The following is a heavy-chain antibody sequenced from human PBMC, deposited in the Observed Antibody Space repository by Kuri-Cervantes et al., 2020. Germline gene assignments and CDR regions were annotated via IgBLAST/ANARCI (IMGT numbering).Heavy chain of an antibody. V-gene: IGHV3-33*01. CDR3: ARRYTSGWYFFDY. J-gene: IGHJ4*02. CDR1: GFTFSSYG. D-gene: IGHD6-19*01. CDR2: IWYDGSNK. Sequence: GSLRLSCAASGFTFSSYGMHWVRQAPGKGLEWVALIWYDGSNKNYADSVKGRFTISRDNAQNSVYLQMNSLRAEDTAAYYCARRYTSGWYFFDYWGQGTLVTVSS.